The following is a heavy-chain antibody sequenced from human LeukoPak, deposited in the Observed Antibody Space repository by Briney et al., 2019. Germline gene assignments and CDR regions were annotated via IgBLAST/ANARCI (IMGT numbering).Heavy chain of an antibody. D-gene: IGHD1-1*01. CDR1: GGSISSNNW. CDR2: IYHSGSP. J-gene: IGHJ4*02. CDR3: ARVNINNWHSCDY. Sequence: SGTLSLTCAVSGGSISSNNWWGWVRQPPGKGLEWIGEIYHSGSPNYNPSLKSRVTISVDKSRNHFTLNLSSVTAADTAVYYCARVNINNWHSCDYWGQGTLVTVSS. V-gene: IGHV4-4*02.